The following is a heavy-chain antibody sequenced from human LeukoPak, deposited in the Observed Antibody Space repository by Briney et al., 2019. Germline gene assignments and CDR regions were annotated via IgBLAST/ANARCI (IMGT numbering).Heavy chain of an antibody. CDR1: GYTFTGYY. V-gene: IGHV1-2*02. J-gene: IGHJ4*02. Sequence: ASVKVSCKASGYTFTGYYMHWVRQAPGRGLEWMGWINPNSGGTNYAQKFQGRVTMTRDTSISTAYMELSRLRSDDTAVYYCARDLPSPSGLRVDYFDYWGKGTLVTVSS. CDR3: ARDLPSPSGLRVDYFDY. CDR2: INPNSGGT. D-gene: IGHD6-19*01.